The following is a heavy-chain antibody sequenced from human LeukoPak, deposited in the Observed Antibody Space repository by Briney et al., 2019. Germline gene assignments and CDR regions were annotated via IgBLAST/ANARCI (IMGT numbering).Heavy chain of an antibody. V-gene: IGHV4-34*01. J-gene: IGHJ5*02. CDR2: INHSGST. D-gene: IGHD2-2*01. CDR3: ARQDIVVVPAAVKRNWFDP. CDR1: GGSFSGYY. Sequence: SETLSLTCAVYGGSFSGYYWSWIRQPPGKGLEWIGEINHSGSTNYNPSLKSRVTISVDTSKNRFSLKLSSVTAADTAVYYCARQDIVVVPAAVKRNWFDPWGQGTLVTVSS.